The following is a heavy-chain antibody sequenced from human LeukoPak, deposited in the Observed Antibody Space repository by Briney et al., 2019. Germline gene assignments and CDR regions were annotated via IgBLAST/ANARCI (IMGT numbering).Heavy chain of an antibody. J-gene: IGHJ4*02. CDR1: GYTFTGYS. CDR3: ARGAKYYASGSFPY. V-gene: IGHV1-2*02. CDR2: INPNSGGT. Sequence: ASVKVSCKASGYTFTGYSMHWVRQAPGQGLEWLGWINPNSGGTNYAQKFQGRVTITRDTSISTAYMELSRLRSDDTAVYYCARGAKYYASGSFPYWGQGTLVTVSS. D-gene: IGHD3-10*01.